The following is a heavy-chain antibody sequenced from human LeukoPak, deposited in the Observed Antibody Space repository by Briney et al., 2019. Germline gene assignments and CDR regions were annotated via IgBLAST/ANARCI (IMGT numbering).Heavy chain of an antibody. D-gene: IGHD1-7*01. CDR2: IIPIFGTA. V-gene: IGHV1-69*01. CDR1: GGTFSSYA. J-gene: IGHJ3*02. Sequence: SVKVSCKASGGTFSSYAISWVRQAPGQGLEWMGGIIPIFGTANYAQKFQGRVTITADESTSTAYMELSRLRSEDTAVYYCAREGGVTGTTTRGMIDIWGQGTMVTVSS. CDR3: AREGGVTGTTTRGMIDI.